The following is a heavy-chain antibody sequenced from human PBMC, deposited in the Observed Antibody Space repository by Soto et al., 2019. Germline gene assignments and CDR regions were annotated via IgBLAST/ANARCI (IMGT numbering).Heavy chain of an antibody. D-gene: IGHD6-13*01. Sequence: GGSLRLSCAASGFTFSSYGMHWVRQAPGKGLEWVAVISYDGSNKYYADSVKGRFTISRDNSKNTLYLQMNSLRAEDTAVYYCAKDRVAAVGRTLIDYYYYYGLDGWGQGTTVTVAS. CDR2: ISYDGSNK. CDR1: GFTFSSYG. J-gene: IGHJ6*02. CDR3: AKDRVAAVGRTLIDYYYYYGLDG. V-gene: IGHV3-30*18.